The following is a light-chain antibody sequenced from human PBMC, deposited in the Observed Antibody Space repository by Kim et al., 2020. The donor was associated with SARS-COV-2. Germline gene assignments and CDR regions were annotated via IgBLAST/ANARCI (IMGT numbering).Light chain of an antibody. CDR3: SSYTSSSTVV. J-gene: IGLJ2*01. Sequence: GQSITISCTGTSSDVGGYNSVSWYQQHPGKAPKLMIYDVSKRPSGVSNRFSGSKSGNTASLTISGLQAEDEADYYCSSYTSSSTVVFGGWTQLTVL. V-gene: IGLV2-14*04. CDR1: SSDVGGYNS. CDR2: DVS.